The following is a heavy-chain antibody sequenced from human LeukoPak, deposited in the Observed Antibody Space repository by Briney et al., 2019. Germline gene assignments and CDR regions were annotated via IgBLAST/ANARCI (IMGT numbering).Heavy chain of an antibody. CDR2: INHSGST. CDR1: GGSFSGYY. CDR3: ARGDRAARNDY. D-gene: IGHD6-6*01. J-gene: IGHJ4*02. V-gene: IGHV4-34*01. Sequence: SETLSLTCAVYGGSFSGYYWSWIRQPPGKGLEWIGEINHSGSTNYNPYLKSRVIISVDTSKKQFSLKLSSVTAADTAVYYCARGDRAARNDYWGQGTLVTVSS.